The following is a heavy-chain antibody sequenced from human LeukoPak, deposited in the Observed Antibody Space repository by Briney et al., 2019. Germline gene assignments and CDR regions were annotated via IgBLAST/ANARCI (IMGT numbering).Heavy chain of an antibody. CDR2: IYYSGST. V-gene: IGHV4-59*01. CDR1: GGSISSYY. J-gene: IGHJ4*02. Sequence: SETLSLTCTVSGGSISSYYWSWIRQPPGKGLGWIGYIYYSGSTNYNPSLKSRVTISVDTSKNQFSLKLSSVTAADTAVYYCARGGSYYYFDYWGQGTLVTVSS. CDR3: ARGGSYYYFDY. D-gene: IGHD1-26*01.